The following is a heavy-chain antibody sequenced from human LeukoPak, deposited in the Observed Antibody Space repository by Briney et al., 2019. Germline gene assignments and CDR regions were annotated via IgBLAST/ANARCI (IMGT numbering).Heavy chain of an antibody. J-gene: IGHJ4*02. V-gene: IGHV3-9*01. CDR3: AKSPNPSIVGATSWFDY. Sequence: SGGSLRLSCAASGFTFDDYAMHRVRQAPGKGLEWVSGISWNSGSIGYADSVKGRFTISRDNAKNSLYLQMNSLRAEDTALHYCAKSPNPSIVGATSWFDYWGQGTLVTVSS. D-gene: IGHD1-26*01. CDR2: ISWNSGSI. CDR1: GFTFDDYA.